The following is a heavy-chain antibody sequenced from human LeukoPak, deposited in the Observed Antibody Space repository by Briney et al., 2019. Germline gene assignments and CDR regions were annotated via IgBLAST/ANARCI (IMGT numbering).Heavy chain of an antibody. J-gene: IGHJ4*02. CDR2: IYYSGST. CDR1: GGSISSSSYY. CDR3: ARIGYSSGWPQIDY. D-gene: IGHD6-19*01. Sequence: SETLSLTCTVSGGSISSSSYYWGWIRQPPGKGLEWIGSIYYSGSTYYNPSLKSRVTISVVTSKNQFSLKLSSVTAADTAVYYCARIGYSSGWPQIDYWGQGTLVTVSS. V-gene: IGHV4-39*01.